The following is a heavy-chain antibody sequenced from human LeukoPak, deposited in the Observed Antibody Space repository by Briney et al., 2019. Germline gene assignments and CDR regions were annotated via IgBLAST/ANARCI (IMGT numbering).Heavy chain of an antibody. CDR1: GFSFSDYY. V-gene: IGHV3-11*01. CDR2: ISSHGSSI. J-gene: IGHJ6*03. CDR3: AKDAYDCSSTSCYWRGYYYYYMDV. D-gene: IGHD2-2*01. Sequence: GGSLRLSCAASGFSFSDYYVIWIRQAPGRGLEYVSYISSHGSSIHYADSVKGRFTISRDNSKNTLYLQMNSLRAGDTAVYYCAKDAYDCSSTSCYWRGYYYYYMDVWGKGTTVTVSS.